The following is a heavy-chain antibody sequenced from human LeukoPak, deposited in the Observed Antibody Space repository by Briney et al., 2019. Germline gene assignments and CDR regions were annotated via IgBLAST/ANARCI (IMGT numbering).Heavy chain of an antibody. V-gene: IGHV3-21*01. CDR3: ARDGGREAFDI. D-gene: IGHD3-10*01. CDR2: ISSSSGYI. Sequence: GGSLRLSCAASGFTFSSYSMNWVRQAPGKGLEWVSSISSSSGYIYYADSVKGRFTISRDNAKNSLYLQMNSLRAEDTAVYYCARDGGREAFDIWGQGTMVTVSS. J-gene: IGHJ3*02. CDR1: GFTFSSYS.